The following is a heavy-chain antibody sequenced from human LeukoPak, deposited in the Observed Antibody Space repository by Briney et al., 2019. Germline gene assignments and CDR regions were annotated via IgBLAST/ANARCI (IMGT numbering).Heavy chain of an antibody. CDR1: GYTFTGYY. V-gene: IGHV1-2*02. CDR3: ARLGYCSSTSCSNSDYYYYGMDV. Sequence: ASVKVSCKASGYTFTGYYMHWVRQAPGQGLEGMGWINPNSGGTNYAQKFQGRVTITRDTSISTAYMELSRLRSDDTAVYYCARLGYCSSTSCSNSDYYYYGMDVWGQGTTVTVSS. J-gene: IGHJ6*02. CDR2: INPNSGGT. D-gene: IGHD2-2*01.